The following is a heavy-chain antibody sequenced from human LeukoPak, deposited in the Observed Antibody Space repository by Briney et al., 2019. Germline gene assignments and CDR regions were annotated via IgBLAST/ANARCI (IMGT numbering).Heavy chain of an antibody. CDR2: IYPGDSDA. CDR3: ARPGRERWLQSAVDY. J-gene: IGHJ4*02. Sequence: LGESLKISCKGSGYSFTTYWIGWVRQMPGKGLEWMGVIYPGDSDARYSPSFQGQVTISADKSISTAYLQWSSLKASDTAMYYRARPGRERWLQSAVDYWGQGTLVTVSS. D-gene: IGHD5-24*01. CDR1: GYSFTTYW. V-gene: IGHV5-51*01.